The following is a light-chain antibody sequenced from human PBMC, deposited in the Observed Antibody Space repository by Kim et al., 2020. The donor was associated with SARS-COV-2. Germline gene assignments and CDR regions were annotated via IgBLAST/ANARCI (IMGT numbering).Light chain of an antibody. Sequence: QSALTQPASVYGSPGQSITISCTGTSSDVGSYNLVSWYQQHPGKAPKLMIYEVSKRPSGVSNRFSGSKSGNTASLTISGLQAEDEADYYCCSYAGSSTYVFGTGTKGTVL. J-gene: IGLJ1*01. V-gene: IGLV2-23*02. CDR2: EVS. CDR1: SSDVGSYNL. CDR3: CSYAGSSTYV.